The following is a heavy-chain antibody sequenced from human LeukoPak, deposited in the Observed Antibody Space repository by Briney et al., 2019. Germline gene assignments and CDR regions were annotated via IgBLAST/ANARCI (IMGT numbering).Heavy chain of an antibody. D-gene: IGHD3-16*02. Sequence: KPSGTLSLTCAVSGGSISSSNWWSWVRQPPGKGLEWIGEIYHSGSTNYNPSLKSRVTISVDKSKNQFSLKLSSVTAADTAVYYCARDLKMITFGGVIVSYGFDYWGQGTLVTVSS. CDR1: GGSISSSNW. V-gene: IGHV4-4*02. CDR2: IYHSGST. J-gene: IGHJ4*02. CDR3: ARDLKMITFGGVIVSYGFDY.